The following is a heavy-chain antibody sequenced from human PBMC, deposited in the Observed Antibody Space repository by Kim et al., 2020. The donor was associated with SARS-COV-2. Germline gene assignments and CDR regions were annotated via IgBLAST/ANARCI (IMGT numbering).Heavy chain of an antibody. J-gene: IGHJ4*02. CDR2: DRSNK. CDR3: ASSRGFDY. Sequence: DRSNKTSADSLKSRFTISRDNSTNKLYLQMTSLIPEDTAVYSCASSRGFDYWGQGTLVTVSS. V-gene: IGHV3-30*07.